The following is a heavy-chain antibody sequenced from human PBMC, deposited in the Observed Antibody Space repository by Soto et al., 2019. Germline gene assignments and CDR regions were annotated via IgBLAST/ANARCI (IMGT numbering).Heavy chain of an antibody. CDR1: GYSISSGYY. D-gene: IGHD6-13*01. CDR3: ARGPGAYSSSWYNWFDP. Sequence: SETLSLTCAVSGYSISSGYYWGWIRQPPGKGLEWIGSIYHSGSTYYNPSLKSRVTISVDTSKNQFSLKLSSVTAADTAVYCCARGPGAYSSSWYNWFDPWGQGTLVTVSS. CDR2: IYHSGST. J-gene: IGHJ5*02. V-gene: IGHV4-38-2*01.